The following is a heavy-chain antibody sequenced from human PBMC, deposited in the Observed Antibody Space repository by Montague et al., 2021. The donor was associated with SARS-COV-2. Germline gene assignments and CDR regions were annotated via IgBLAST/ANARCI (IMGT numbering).Heavy chain of an antibody. CDR1: GGSISSSYYY. V-gene: IGHV4-39*07. Sequence: SETLSLTCTVSGGSISSSYYYWGWIRQPPGQGLEWIGNMYYSGSTYYNPSLKIRVTISTDTSKNQFSLKLSSVTAADTAVYYCARDDIVLHEVVKGMDAWGQGATVTVSS. CDR3: ARDDIVLHEVVKGMDA. D-gene: IGHD2-15*01. CDR2: MYYSGST. J-gene: IGHJ6*02.